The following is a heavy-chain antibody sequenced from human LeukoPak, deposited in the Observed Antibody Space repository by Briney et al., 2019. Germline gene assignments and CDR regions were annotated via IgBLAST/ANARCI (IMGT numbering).Heavy chain of an antibody. CDR1: GGSISSSSNY. V-gene: IGHV4-39*01. J-gene: IGHJ4*02. CDR3: ARAQTIFGVVDY. D-gene: IGHD3-3*01. Sequence: PSETLSLTCTVSGGSISSSSNYWAWIRQPPGKGLEWIGSIYYSGTTYYSPSLKSRVTISVDTSKNQFSLKLTSVTAADTAVYYCARAQTIFGVVDYWGQGTLVTVSS. CDR2: IYYSGTT.